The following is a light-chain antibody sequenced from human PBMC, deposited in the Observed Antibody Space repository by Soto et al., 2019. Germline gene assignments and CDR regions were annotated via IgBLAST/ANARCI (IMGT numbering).Light chain of an antibody. CDR2: AVT. CDR3: TSYAGSNHLV. J-gene: IGLJ2*01. CDR1: SSDVGGYNY. V-gene: IGLV2-8*01. Sequence: QSALTQPPSASGSPGQSVTISCTGTSSDVGGYNYVSWYQQHPGKAPKLMIYAVTKRPSGVPDRFSASKSGNTASLTVSGLQAEDEADYYCTSYAGSNHLVFGGGTKVTVL.